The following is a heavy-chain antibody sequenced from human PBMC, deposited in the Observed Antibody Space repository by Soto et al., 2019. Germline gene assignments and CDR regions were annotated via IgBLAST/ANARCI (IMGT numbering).Heavy chain of an antibody. CDR1: GGSISSYY. Sequence: SETLSLTCTVSGGSISSYYWSWIRQPPGKGLEWIGYIYYSGSTNYNPSLKSRVTISVDTSKNQFSLKLSSVTAADTAVYYCAREGRAVAGTGWFDPWGQGTLVTVSS. CDR2: IYYSGST. CDR3: AREGRAVAGTGWFDP. J-gene: IGHJ5*02. V-gene: IGHV4-59*01. D-gene: IGHD6-19*01.